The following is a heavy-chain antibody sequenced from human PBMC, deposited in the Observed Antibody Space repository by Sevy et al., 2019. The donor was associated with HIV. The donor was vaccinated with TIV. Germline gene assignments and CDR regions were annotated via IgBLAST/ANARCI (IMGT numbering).Heavy chain of an antibody. CDR3: ARDAARVIVPTAGFDS. CDR2: IWYDGRTE. Sequence: GGSLRLSCVASGFTFRSFSMHWVRQAPGKGLEWVAAIWYDGRTERYADSVQGRFTISRDNSKETSNLHMNSLRAEDTAVYYGARDAARVIVPTAGFDSWGQGTLVTVSS. D-gene: IGHD1-1*01. J-gene: IGHJ5*01. V-gene: IGHV3-33*01. CDR1: GFTFRSFS.